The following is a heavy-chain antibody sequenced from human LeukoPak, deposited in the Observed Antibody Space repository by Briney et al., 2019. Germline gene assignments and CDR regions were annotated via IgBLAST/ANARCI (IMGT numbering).Heavy chain of an antibody. Sequence: SETLSLTCAVSNSSISSAYYWGWVRQSPGKGLEWIASVYHSVTTYYNPSLKSRVTISIDTSKKHFSLKLSSVTAADTAVYYCARDAGTTMIKGGFDYWGQGTLVTVSS. CDR3: ARDAGTTMIKGGFDY. J-gene: IGHJ4*02. CDR2: VYHSVTT. CDR1: NSSISSAYY. D-gene: IGHD3-16*01. V-gene: IGHV4-38-2*01.